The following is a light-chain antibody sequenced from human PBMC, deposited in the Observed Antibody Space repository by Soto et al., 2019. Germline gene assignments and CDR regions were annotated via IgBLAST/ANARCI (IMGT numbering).Light chain of an antibody. CDR3: QQRGA. CDR2: DAS. V-gene: IGKV3-11*01. J-gene: IGKJ5*01. Sequence: EIVLTQSPATLSLSPGERATLSCRASQYVSTYLAWYQQKPGQAPRLLIYDASNRATGIPARFSGSVSGTDFTLNLSSLEPEDFAVYYCQQRGALGQGTRLELK. CDR1: QYVSTY.